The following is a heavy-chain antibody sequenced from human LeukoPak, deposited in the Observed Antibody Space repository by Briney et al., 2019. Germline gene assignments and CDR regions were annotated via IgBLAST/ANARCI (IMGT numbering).Heavy chain of an antibody. J-gene: IGHJ4*02. CDR2: TWYDGSNK. Sequence: GGSLRLSCAASGFTFSSYGMHWVRQAPGKGLEWVAVTWYDGSNKYYADSVKGRFTISRDNSKNTLYLQMNSLRAEDTAVYYCASGELLYEALDYWGQGTLVTVSS. CDR1: GFTFSSYG. V-gene: IGHV3-33*01. D-gene: IGHD1-26*01. CDR3: ASGELLYEALDY.